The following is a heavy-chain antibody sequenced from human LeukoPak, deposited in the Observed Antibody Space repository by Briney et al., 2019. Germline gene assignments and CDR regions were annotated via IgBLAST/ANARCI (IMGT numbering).Heavy chain of an antibody. D-gene: IGHD3-3*01. J-gene: IGHJ6*04. Sequence: PSETLSLTCTVSGGSISSSSYYWGWIRQPPGKGLEWIGSIYYSGSTYYNPSLKSRVTISVDTSKNQFSLKLSSVTAADTAVYYCARGRFLEWSHRDVWGKGTTVTVSS. V-gene: IGHV4-39*01. CDR1: GGSISSSSYY. CDR2: IYYSGST. CDR3: ARGRFLEWSHRDV.